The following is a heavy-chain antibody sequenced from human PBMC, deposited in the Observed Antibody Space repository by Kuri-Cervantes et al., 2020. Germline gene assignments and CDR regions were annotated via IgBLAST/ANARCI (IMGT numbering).Heavy chain of an antibody. CDR3: AKDIRAITYYYWTS. Sequence: ETLSLTCAASGFTFSAYSMNWVRQAPGKGLEWLSYITSSSTIYYADSVKGRFTISRDNAKNSLYLQMNSLRAEDTALYYCAKDIRAITYYYWTSGAKGPRSPSP. D-gene: IGHD3-10*01. J-gene: IGHJ6*03. CDR1: GFTFSAYS. V-gene: IGHV3-48*04. CDR2: ITSSSTI.